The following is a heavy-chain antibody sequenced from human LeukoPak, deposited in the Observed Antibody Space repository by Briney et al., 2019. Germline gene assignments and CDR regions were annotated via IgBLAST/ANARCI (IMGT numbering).Heavy chain of an antibody. CDR1: GYSFSSYW. CDR3: ARHRQGTLYNWFDP. CDR2: IYPDDSDI. J-gene: IGHJ5*02. V-gene: IGHV5-51*01. Sequence: GESLKTSCKGSGYSFSSYWIGWVRQMPGKGLEWMGIIYPDDSDIRYSPSFQGQVTISADKSTSTAYLQWSSLKASDTAMYYCARHRQGTLYNWFDPWGQGTLVTVSS. D-gene: IGHD1-7*01.